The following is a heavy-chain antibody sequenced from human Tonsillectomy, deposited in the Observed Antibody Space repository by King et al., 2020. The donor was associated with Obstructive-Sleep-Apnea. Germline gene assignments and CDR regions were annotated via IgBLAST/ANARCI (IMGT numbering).Heavy chain of an antibody. J-gene: IGHJ6*02. CDR2: IYYSGST. CDR3: ARVSWYYGMDV. CDR1: GGSISSYY. Sequence: QLQESGPGLVKPSETLSLTCTVSGGSISSYYWSWIRQPPGKGLEWIGYIYYSGSTNYNPSLKSRGTISEDTSKNQFSMKLRSVPAADTAVYYCARVSWYYGMDVWGQGTTVTVSS. V-gene: IGHV4-59*01.